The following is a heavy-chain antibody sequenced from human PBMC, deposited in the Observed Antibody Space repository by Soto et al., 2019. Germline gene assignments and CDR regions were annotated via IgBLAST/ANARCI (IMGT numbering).Heavy chain of an antibody. D-gene: IGHD6-13*01. CDR1: GFIFSNHW. CDR2: IKQDGSEK. CDR3: ARDVAAGGDY. Sequence: EVQLVESGGGLVQPGGSLRLSCAASGFIFSNHWMSWVRQAPGKGLEWVANIKQDGSEKNYLDSVKGRFTVSRDNAKNSLYLHMNSLRAEDTAVYYCARDVAAGGDYWGQGTLVTVSS. J-gene: IGHJ4*02. V-gene: IGHV3-7*01.